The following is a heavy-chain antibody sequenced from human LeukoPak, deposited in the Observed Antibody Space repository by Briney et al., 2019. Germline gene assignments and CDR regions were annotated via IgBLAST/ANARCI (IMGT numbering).Heavy chain of an antibody. CDR2: ISHDGTII. Sequence: GGSLRLSCAASGFSFSSYVMYWVRQTPGKGPVCVSRISHDGTIITYADSVKGRFTISSDNTKNILFLQMNSRRVEDTAVYYCARDRDWNFDSWGQGTLVTVSS. CDR3: ARDRDWNFDS. J-gene: IGHJ4*02. V-gene: IGHV3-74*03. CDR1: GFSFSSYV. D-gene: IGHD1-1*01.